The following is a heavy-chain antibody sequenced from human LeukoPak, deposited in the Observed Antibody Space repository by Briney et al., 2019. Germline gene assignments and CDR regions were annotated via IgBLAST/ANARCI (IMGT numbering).Heavy chain of an antibody. Sequence: GGSLRLSCAASGFTFSSYAMSWVRQAPGKGLEWVSAISGSGGSTYYADSVKGRFTISRDNSKNTLYLQMNSLRAEDTAVYYCAKAIVGAWRNFDYWGQETLVTVSS. V-gene: IGHV3-23*01. CDR1: GFTFSSYA. J-gene: IGHJ4*02. CDR3: AKAIVGAWRNFDY. CDR2: ISGSGGST. D-gene: IGHD1-26*01.